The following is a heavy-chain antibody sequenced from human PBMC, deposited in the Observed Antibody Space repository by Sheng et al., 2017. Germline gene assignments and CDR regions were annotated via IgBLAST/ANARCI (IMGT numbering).Heavy chain of an antibody. J-gene: IGHJ3*02. CDR3: ARRLLRYFDWLLWGGAFDI. D-gene: IGHD3-9*01. Sequence: QVQLQQWGAGLLKPSETLSLTCAVYGGSFSGYYWSWIRQPPGKGLEWIGEINHSGSTNYNPSLKSRVTISVDTSKNQFSLKLSSVTAADTAVYYCARRLLRYFDWLLWGGAFDIWGQGTMVTVSS. V-gene: IGHV4-34*01. CDR2: INHSGST. CDR1: GGSFSGYY.